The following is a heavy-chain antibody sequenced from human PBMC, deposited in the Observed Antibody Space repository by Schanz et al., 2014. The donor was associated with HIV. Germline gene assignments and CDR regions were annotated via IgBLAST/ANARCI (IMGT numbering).Heavy chain of an antibody. J-gene: IGHJ5*02. Sequence: QMRLVQSGAEMKKPGSSVKVSCKASGGTFSSYGISWVRQAPGQGLEWMGGIIPIFGTANFAQKFQGRVTITADESTSTTYMELSSLRSEDTAVYYCAAWGDFWSGYTRFDPWGQGTLVTVSS. CDR1: GGTFSSYG. D-gene: IGHD3-3*01. CDR2: IIPIFGTA. V-gene: IGHV1-69*01. CDR3: AAWGDFWSGYTRFDP.